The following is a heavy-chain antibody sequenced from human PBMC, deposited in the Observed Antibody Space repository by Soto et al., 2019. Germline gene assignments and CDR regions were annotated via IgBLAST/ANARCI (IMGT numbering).Heavy chain of an antibody. Sequence: QVQLVQSGAELKKPGSSVNVSCAASGGTFKTYTINWVRQAPGQGLEWIGQIIPMYDSANYAQRFQGRVTISADKSTNIAYRELSGLRPEDTALYYWATWRTYSGSYCFDYWGQGTLVSVPS. D-gene: IGHD1-26*01. CDR1: GGTFKTYT. V-gene: IGHV1-69*06. CDR2: IIPMYDSA. CDR3: ATWRTYSGSYCFDY. J-gene: IGHJ4*02.